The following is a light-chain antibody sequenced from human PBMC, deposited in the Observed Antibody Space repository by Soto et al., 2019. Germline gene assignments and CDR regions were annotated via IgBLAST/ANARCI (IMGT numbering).Light chain of an antibody. CDR1: SSDIGSNS. J-gene: IGLJ3*02. CDR2: AND. CDR3: ATWSDSLKGWV. Sequence: QSVLTQPPSASRTPGQRVTIPCSGSSSDIGSNSVNWYQQLPGAAPRLLIYANDHRPSGVPDLFSASKSGTSASLAISGVRSEDEAFYYCATWSDSLKGWVFGGGTKLTVL. V-gene: IGLV1-44*01.